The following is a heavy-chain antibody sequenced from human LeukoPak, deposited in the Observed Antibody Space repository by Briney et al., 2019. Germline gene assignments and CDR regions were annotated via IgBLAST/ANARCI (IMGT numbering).Heavy chain of an antibody. CDR1: GFTFSSYG. Sequence: GGSLRLSCAASGFTFSSYGMHWVRQAPGKGLEWVAVISYDGSNKYYADSVKGRFTISRDNSKNTLYLQMNSLRAEDTAVYYCAKEVGSSANPDYYYGMDVWGQGTAVTVSS. CDR2: ISYDGSNK. J-gene: IGHJ6*02. D-gene: IGHD6-6*01. CDR3: AKEVGSSANPDYYYGMDV. V-gene: IGHV3-30*18.